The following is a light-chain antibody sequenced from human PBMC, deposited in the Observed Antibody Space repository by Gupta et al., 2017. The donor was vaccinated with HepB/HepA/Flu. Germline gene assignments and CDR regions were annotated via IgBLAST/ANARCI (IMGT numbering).Light chain of an antibody. J-gene: IGKJ1*01. V-gene: IGKV1-39*01. CDR1: QSISNY. Sequence: GDRVTITCRTSQSISNYLNWYQQKPGTAPKLLIHAASSVQSGVPSRFSGSGSGTDFTLTIRSLQPEDFATYYCQHSDSTPRTFGXGTKVEIK. CDR2: AAS. CDR3: QHSDSTPRT.